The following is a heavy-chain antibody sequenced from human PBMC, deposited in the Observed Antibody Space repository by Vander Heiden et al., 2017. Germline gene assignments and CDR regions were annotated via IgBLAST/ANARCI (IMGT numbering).Heavy chain of an antibody. CDR2: IRPDGSEQ. Sequence: EAQLVESGGGLVQPGGSLILSCTASGFTFSNYWMTWVRQAPGKGLEGVANIRPDGSEQYYVDSVKGRFIISRDNARNSLYLQLNSLRVDDTAVYFCGRGHYGLWCQGTLVTVSS. V-gene: IGHV3-7*03. J-gene: IGHJ4*02. CDR3: GRGHYGL. D-gene: IGHD4-17*01. CDR1: GFTFSNYW.